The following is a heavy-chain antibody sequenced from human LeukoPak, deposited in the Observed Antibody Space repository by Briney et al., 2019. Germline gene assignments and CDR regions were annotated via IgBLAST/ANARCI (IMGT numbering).Heavy chain of an antibody. D-gene: IGHD2-2*01. CDR1: GGSISSGNYY. Sequence: PSETLSLTCTVSGGSISSGNYYWGWIRQPPGKGLDWIASIHYSGTTYYNPSLKSRVTISVDTSKNHFSPKLSSVTAADTAVYYCARGPTYQPIDSWGQGTLVTVSS. V-gene: IGHV4-39*02. CDR3: ARGPTYQPIDS. J-gene: IGHJ4*02. CDR2: IHYSGTT.